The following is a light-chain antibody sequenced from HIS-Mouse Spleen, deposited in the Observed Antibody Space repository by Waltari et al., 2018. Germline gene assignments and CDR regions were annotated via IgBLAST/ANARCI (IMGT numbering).Light chain of an antibody. CDR2: AAS. V-gene: IGKV1-27*01. Sequence: DIQMTQSPSSLSASVGDRVTITCRESQGISNFLAWYQQKPGKVPKLLIYAASTLQSGVPSRFSGSGSGTDFTLTISSLQPEDVATYYCHKYNNATPRLTFGGGTKVEIK. CDR1: QGISNF. CDR3: HKYNNATPRLT. J-gene: IGKJ4*01.